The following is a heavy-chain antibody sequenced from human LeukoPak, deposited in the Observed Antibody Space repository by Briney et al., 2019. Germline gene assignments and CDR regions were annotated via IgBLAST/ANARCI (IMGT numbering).Heavy chain of an antibody. CDR3: ARDRDDDPNSSWYRSGLNWFDP. V-gene: IGHV4-38-2*02. D-gene: IGHD6-13*01. CDR2: IYYSGST. Sequence: SETLSLTCTASDFSTSRSYYCGWIRQPPGKLLQLFVTIYYSGSTYYAQSLKSRVTISVDTSKNQFSLKLSSVTAADTAVYYCARDRDDDPNSSWYRSGLNWFDPWGQGTLVTVSS. J-gene: IGHJ5*02. CDR1: DFSTSRSYY.